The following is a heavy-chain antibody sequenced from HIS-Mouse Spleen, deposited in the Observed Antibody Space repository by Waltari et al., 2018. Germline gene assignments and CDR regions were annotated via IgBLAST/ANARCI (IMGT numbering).Heavy chain of an antibody. J-gene: IGHJ2*01. Sequence: QLQLQASGPGLVKPSETLSLTCTFSGGSISSWSYYWGWLRQPPGKGREWIGSIYYSGRTYYNPSLKSRVTISVDTSKNQFSLKLSSVTAADTAVYYCAREIPYSSSWYDWYFDLWGRGTLVTVSS. CDR2: IYYSGRT. CDR1: GGSISSWSYY. V-gene: IGHV4-39*07. D-gene: IGHD6-13*01. CDR3: AREIPYSSSWYDWYFDL.